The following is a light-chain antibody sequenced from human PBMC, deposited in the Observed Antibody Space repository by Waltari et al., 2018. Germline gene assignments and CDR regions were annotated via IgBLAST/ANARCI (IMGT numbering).Light chain of an antibody. CDR1: SSNIGGNY. V-gene: IGLV1-47*01. CDR3: AAWDDSLGGLV. CDR2: NIN. J-gene: IGLJ2*01. Sequence: QSVLTQPPSASGTPGQRVSISCSGSSSNIGGNYVYWSLQVPGTAPKLLIYNINERPSGVTDRFSGSKSCPSASLAISGLRSEDEADYYCAAWDDSLGGLVFGGGTKVTVL.